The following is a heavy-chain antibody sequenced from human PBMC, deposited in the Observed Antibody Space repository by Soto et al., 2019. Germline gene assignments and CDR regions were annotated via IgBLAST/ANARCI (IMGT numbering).Heavy chain of an antibody. J-gene: IGHJ6*02. Sequence: ASVKVSCKVSGYTLTELSMHWVRQAPGKGLEWMGGFDPEDGETIYAQKFQGRVTMTEDTSTDTAYMELSSLRSEDTAVYYCATTEYYDFWSGYYKSYYYYYGMDVWRQGTTVTVSS. CDR1: GYTLTELS. V-gene: IGHV1-24*01. D-gene: IGHD3-3*01. CDR2: FDPEDGET. CDR3: ATTEYYDFWSGYYKSYYYYYGMDV.